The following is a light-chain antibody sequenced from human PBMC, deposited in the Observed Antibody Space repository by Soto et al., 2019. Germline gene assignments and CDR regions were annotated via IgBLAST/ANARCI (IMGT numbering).Light chain of an antibody. V-gene: IGLV1-40*01. Sequence: QSVLTQPPSVSGAPGQRVSISCTGSSSNIGAGYDVHWYQQLPGTAPKLLIYGNSNRPSGVPDRFSGSKSGTSASLAITGIKAEDAADYYCQSYDTTVSASYVFGAGTKVTVL. CDR3: QSYDTTVSASYV. J-gene: IGLJ1*01. CDR1: SSNIGAGYD. CDR2: GNS.